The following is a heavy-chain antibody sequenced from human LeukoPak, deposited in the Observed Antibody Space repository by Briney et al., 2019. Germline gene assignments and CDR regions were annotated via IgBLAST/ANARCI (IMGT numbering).Heavy chain of an antibody. V-gene: IGHV3-30-3*01. D-gene: IGHD6-19*01. J-gene: IGHJ6*02. CDR1: GFTFSSYA. Sequence: SGGSLRLSCAASGFTFSSYAMHWVRQAPGKGLEWVAFISYDGSNKYYADSVKGRFTISRDNSKNTLYLQMNSLRAEDTAVYYCARGDPYSSGWSSPMDVWGQGTTVTVSS. CDR2: ISYDGSNK. CDR3: ARGDPYSSGWSSPMDV.